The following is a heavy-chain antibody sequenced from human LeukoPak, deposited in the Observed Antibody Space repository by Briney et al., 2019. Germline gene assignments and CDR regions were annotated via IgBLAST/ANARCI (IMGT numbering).Heavy chain of an antibody. CDR1: GGSISIYY. D-gene: IGHD3-10*01. J-gene: IGHJ4*02. CDR3: VRDRELNY. V-gene: IGHV4-59*01. Sequence: SETLSLTCTVSGGSISIYYWSWIRHPPRKGLEWIGYVYNSGSTDYNPSLKSRVTISADTSKNQFSLRLSSVTAADTAVYYCVRDRELNYWGQGTLVTVSS. CDR2: VYNSGST.